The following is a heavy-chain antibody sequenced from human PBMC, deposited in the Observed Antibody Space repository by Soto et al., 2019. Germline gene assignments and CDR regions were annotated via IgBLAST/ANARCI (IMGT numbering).Heavy chain of an antibody. CDR1: GFTFSDYY. D-gene: IGHD1-1*01. CDR3: ARVGGWNDDYYYGMDV. V-gene: IGHV3-11*01. J-gene: IGHJ6*02. CDR2: ISSSGSTI. Sequence: GGSLRLSCAASGFTFSDYYMSWIRQAPGKGLEWVSYISSSGSTIYYADSVKGRFTISRDNAKNSLYLQMNSLRAEDTAVYYCARVGGWNDDYYYGMDVWGQGTTVTVSS.